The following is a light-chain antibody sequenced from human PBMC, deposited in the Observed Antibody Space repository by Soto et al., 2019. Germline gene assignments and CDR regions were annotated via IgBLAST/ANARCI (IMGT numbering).Light chain of an antibody. J-gene: IGLJ3*02. V-gene: IGLV1-44*01. Sequence: LTQPPSLSGTPGQRVTISCSGSNSNIGRYSVNWYQHFPGTAPKILIYSDDERPSGVPARFSGSKSGTSASLAISGLQSEDEAEYYCAAWDDNLNGPLFGGGTQLTVL. CDR2: SDD. CDR1: NSNIGRYS. CDR3: AAWDDNLNGPL.